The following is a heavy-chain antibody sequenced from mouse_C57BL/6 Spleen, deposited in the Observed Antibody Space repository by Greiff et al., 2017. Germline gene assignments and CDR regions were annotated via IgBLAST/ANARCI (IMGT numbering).Heavy chain of an antibody. CDR1: GFTFTDYY. D-gene: IGHD1-1*01. J-gene: IGHJ2*01. CDR3: ARYYGISYYFDY. Sequence: EVKVVESGGGLVQPGGSLSLSCAASGFTFTDYYMSWVRQPPGKALEWLGFIRNKANGYTTEYSASVKGRFTISRDNSQSILYLQMNALRAEDSATYYCARYYGISYYFDYWGQGTTLTVSS. V-gene: IGHV7-3*01. CDR2: IRNKANGYTT.